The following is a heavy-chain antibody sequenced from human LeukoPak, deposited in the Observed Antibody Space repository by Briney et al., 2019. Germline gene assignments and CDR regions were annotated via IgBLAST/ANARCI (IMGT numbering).Heavy chain of an antibody. J-gene: IGHJ4*02. CDR1: GFTFSSYA. CDR2: ISGSGGST. Sequence: GGSLRLSCAASGFTFSSYAMSWVRQAPGKGLEWVSAISGSGGSTYYADSVKGRFTISRDNSKNTLYLQMNSLRAEDTAVYYCAKEAEGGGWHGYVPIDCWGQGTLVTVSS. D-gene: IGHD6-19*01. V-gene: IGHV3-23*01. CDR3: AKEAEGGGWHGYVPIDC.